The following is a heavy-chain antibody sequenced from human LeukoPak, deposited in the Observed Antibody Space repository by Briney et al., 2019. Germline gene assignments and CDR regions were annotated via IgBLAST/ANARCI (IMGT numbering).Heavy chain of an antibody. D-gene: IGHD1-26*01. J-gene: IGHJ4*02. CDR2: IYTSGST. V-gene: IGHV4-61*02. CDR1: GGSISSGSYY. Sequence: SETLSLTCTVSGGSISSGSYYWSWIRQPAGKGLEWIGRIYTSGSTNYNPSLKSRVTISVDTSKNQFSLKLSSVTAADTAVYYCARVSGSYRWYFDYWGQGTLVTVCS. CDR3: ARVSGSYRWYFDY.